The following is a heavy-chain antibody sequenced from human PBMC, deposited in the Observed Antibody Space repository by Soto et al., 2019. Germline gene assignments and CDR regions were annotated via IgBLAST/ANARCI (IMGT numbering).Heavy chain of an antibody. CDR3: ARDFNWPVDDY. D-gene: IGHD3-9*01. CDR1: GFTFSSYA. V-gene: IGHV3-30-3*01. Sequence: QPGGSLRLSCAASGFTFSSYAMHWVRQAPGKGLEWVAVISYDGSNKYYADSVKGRFTISRDNSKNTLYLQMNSLRAEDTAVYYCARDFNWPVDDYWGQGTLVTVSS. J-gene: IGHJ4*02. CDR2: ISYDGSNK.